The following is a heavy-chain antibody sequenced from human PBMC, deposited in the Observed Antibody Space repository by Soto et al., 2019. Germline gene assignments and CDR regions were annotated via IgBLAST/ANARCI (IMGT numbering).Heavy chain of an antibody. V-gene: IGHV4-34*01. CDR3: AREVNRRYCSGGSCYSAHYYYGMDV. CDR1: GGSFSGYY. CDR2: INHSGST. D-gene: IGHD2-15*01. J-gene: IGHJ6*02. Sequence: QVQLQQWGAGLLKPSETLSLTCAVYGGSFSGYYWSWIRQPPGKGLEWMGEINHSGSTNYNPSLKSRVTIAVDTSKNQFARELSSVTAADTAVYYCAREVNRRYCSGGSCYSAHYYYGMDVWGQGTTVTVSS.